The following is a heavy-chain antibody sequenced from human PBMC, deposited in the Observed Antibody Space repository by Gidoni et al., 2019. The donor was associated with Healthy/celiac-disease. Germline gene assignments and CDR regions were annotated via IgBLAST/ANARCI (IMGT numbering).Heavy chain of an antibody. Sequence: QVQLQQWGAGLLKPSETLSPTCAVYGGSFSGYSWSWIRPPQGNGLEWIGEINNSGSTNYTPSLKSRVTISVDTSKNQFSLKLSSVTAADTAVYYCARVKYYGSGSYRGYYFDYWGQGTLVTVSS. V-gene: IGHV4-34*01. CDR3: ARVKYYGSGSYRGYYFDY. CDR2: INNSGST. CDR1: GGSFSGYS. D-gene: IGHD3-10*01. J-gene: IGHJ4*02.